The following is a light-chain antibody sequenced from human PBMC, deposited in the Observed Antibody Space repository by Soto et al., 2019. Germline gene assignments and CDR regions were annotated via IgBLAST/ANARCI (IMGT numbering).Light chain of an antibody. J-gene: IGKJ4*01. V-gene: IGKV3-11*01. Sequence: EIVLTQSPATLSLSPGERATLSCRASQSVSTYLAWHQQKPGQAPRLLIYNASKRATGIPARFSGSGSGTDFTLTISSLEPEDFAVYYCQQRSNWPLTFGGGTKVEIK. CDR3: QQRSNWPLT. CDR2: NAS. CDR1: QSVSTY.